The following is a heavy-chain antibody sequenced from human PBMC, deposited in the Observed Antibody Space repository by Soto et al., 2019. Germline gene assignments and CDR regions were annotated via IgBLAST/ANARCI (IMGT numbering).Heavy chain of an antibody. CDR2: ISPGDSDI. D-gene: IGHD3-3*01. V-gene: IGHV5-51*01. J-gene: IGHJ4*02. CDR3: ARHWQDITIFRFLPDY. CDR1: GYNFTTSW. Sequence: EVQLVQSGAELKKPGESLTISCKGSGYNFTTSWIGWVRQMPGKSLEWMGIISPGDSDIRYSPSFQGQVTISVDKSISTAYLQWNSLKASATAMYYCARHWQDITIFRFLPDYWGQATLVSVSS.